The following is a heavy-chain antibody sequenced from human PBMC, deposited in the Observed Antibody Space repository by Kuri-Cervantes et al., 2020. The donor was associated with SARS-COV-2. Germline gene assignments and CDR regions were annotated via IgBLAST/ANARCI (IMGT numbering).Heavy chain of an antibody. J-gene: IGHJ4*02. V-gene: IGHV5-51*01. CDR1: GYSFTSYW. CDR2: TYPGDSDT. D-gene: IGHD2-21*02. CDR3: ARLEVLVTAIPFDS. Sequence: KVSCKGSGYSFTSYWIGWVRQVPGKGLEWMGITYPGDSDTRYSPSFQGQVTISADKSISTAYLQWSSLKASDSAIYYCARLEVLVTAIPFDSWGQGTLVTVSS.